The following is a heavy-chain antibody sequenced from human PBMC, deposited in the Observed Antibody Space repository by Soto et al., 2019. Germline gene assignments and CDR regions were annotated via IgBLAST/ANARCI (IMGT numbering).Heavy chain of an antibody. Sequence: SVKVSCKASGGTFSSYATSWVRQAPGQGLEWMGGIIPIFGTANYAQKFQGRVTITADESTSTAYMELSSLRSEDTAVYYCARRSRVVVVAANSDAFDIWGQGTMVTVSS. CDR3: ARRSRVVVVAANSDAFDI. CDR1: GGTFSSYA. J-gene: IGHJ3*02. V-gene: IGHV1-69*13. D-gene: IGHD2-15*01. CDR2: IIPIFGTA.